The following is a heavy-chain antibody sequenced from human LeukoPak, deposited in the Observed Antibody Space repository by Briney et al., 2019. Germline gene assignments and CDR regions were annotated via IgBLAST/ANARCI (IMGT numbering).Heavy chain of an antibody. D-gene: IGHD2-8*01. J-gene: IGHJ6*03. V-gene: IGHV3-7*01. CDR1: GFTFSSYW. CDR2: IKQDGSEK. Sequence: GGSLRLSCAASGFTFSSYWMSWVRQAPGKGLEWVANIKQDGSEKYYVDSVKGRFTISRDNAKNSLYLQMNSLRAEDTAVYYCARVPDLGYCTNGVCSGHMDVWGKGTTVTVSS. CDR3: ARVPDLGYCTNGVCSGHMDV.